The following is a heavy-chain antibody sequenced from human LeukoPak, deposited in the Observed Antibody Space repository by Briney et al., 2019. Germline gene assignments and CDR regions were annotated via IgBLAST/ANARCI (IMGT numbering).Heavy chain of an antibody. CDR3: AREVGAIDY. CDR2: INTDSSDI. Sequence: QPGGSLRLSCAASGFTFSRYAMNWVRQAPGKGLEWVSYINTDSSDIHYADSVKGRFTIPRDNAKNTLYLQMNSLRAEDTAVYYCAREVGAIDYWGQGTLVTVSS. V-gene: IGHV3-48*04. D-gene: IGHD1-26*01. J-gene: IGHJ4*02. CDR1: GFTFSRYA.